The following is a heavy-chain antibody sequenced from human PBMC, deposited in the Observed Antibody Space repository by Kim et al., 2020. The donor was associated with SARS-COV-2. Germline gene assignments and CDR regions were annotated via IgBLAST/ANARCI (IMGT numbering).Heavy chain of an antibody. Sequence: AENFQGRVTMTEDPSTDTAYMELSSLRSEDTAVYYCATSGALGPPSWFDPWGQGTLVTVSS. J-gene: IGHJ5*02. V-gene: IGHV1-24*01. CDR3: ATSGALGPPSWFDP. D-gene: IGHD6-25*01.